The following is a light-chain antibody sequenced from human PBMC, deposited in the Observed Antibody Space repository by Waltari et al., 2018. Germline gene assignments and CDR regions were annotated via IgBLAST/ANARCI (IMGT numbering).Light chain of an antibody. CDR1: SSDVGGYNY. V-gene: IGLV2-14*01. J-gene: IGLJ1*01. CDR2: EVS. Sequence: QSALTQPASVSGSPGQSITISCTGTSSDVGGYNYVSWYQQHPGKAPKLMIYEVSKRPSGVSNRFSGYKSGNTASRTISGLQAEDEADYYCSSYTSSSTYVFGTGTKVTVL. CDR3: SSYTSSSTYV.